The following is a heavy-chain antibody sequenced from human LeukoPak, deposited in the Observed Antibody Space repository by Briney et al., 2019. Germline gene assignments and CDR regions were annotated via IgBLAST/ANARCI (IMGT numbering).Heavy chain of an antibody. Sequence: GGSLRLSCAASGFTFSSYAMSWVRQAPGKGLEWVSAISGSGGSTYYADSVRGRFTISRDNSKNTLYLQMNSLRAEDTAVYYCAKAVNGYSSGWYHYYFDYWGQGTLVTVSS. CDR1: GFTFSSYA. CDR2: ISGSGGST. CDR3: AKAVNGYSSGWYHYYFDY. V-gene: IGHV3-23*01. D-gene: IGHD6-19*01. J-gene: IGHJ4*02.